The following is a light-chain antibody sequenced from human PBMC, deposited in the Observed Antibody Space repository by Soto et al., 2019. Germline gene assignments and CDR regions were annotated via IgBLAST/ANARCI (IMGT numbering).Light chain of an antibody. J-gene: IGKJ2*03. Sequence: EIVLTQSPGTLSLSPGERATLSCRASQSVSRSHLAWYQQKPGQAPRLLIYGASSRATGIADRFSGSGSGTDLTLTISRLEPEVFAVYYCQQYGNSPPYSFGQGTKLEIK. V-gene: IGKV3-20*01. CDR1: QSVSRSH. CDR3: QQYGNSPPYS. CDR2: GAS.